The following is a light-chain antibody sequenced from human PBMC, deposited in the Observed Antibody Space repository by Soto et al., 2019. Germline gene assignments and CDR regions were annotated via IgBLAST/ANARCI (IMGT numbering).Light chain of an antibody. CDR3: QQYGSSPLIT. CDR2: GAS. Sequence: EIVLTQSPGTLSLSPGERATLSCRASQSVSSSYSAWYQQKPGQAPRLLIYGASSRATGIPDRFSGSGSGTDFTLTISRLEPEDFAVYYCQQYGSSPLITFGQGTRLEIK. V-gene: IGKV3-20*01. CDR1: QSVSSSY. J-gene: IGKJ5*01.